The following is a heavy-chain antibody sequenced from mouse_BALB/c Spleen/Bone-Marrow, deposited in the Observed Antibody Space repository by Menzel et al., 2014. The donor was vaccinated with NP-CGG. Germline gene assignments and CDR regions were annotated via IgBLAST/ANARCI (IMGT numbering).Heavy chain of an antibody. V-gene: IGHV5-6-3*01. D-gene: IGHD2-4*01. CDR2: INSNGGST. J-gene: IGHJ2*01. CDR1: GFTFSSXG. Sequence: EVKLVESGGGLVQPGGSLKLSCAASGFTFSSXGXSWVXQTPXXRXXLVXTINSNGGSTYYPDSVKGRFNISRDNAKNTLYLQMSSLKSEDTAMYYCARDYDYDYWGQGTTLTVSS. CDR3: ARDYDYDY.